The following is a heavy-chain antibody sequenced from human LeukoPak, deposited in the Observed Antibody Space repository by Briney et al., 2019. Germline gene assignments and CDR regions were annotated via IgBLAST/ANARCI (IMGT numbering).Heavy chain of an antibody. CDR3: AREGATDWYFHL. D-gene: IGHD5-12*01. CDR1: GFTFSSYW. CDR2: INSDGSST. Sequence: GGSLRLSCAASGFTFSSYWMHWVRQAPGKGLVWVSRINSDGSSTSYADSVKGRFTISRDNAKNTLYLQMSSLKAEDTAVYYCAREGATDWYFHLWGRGTLVTVSS. V-gene: IGHV3-74*01. J-gene: IGHJ2*01.